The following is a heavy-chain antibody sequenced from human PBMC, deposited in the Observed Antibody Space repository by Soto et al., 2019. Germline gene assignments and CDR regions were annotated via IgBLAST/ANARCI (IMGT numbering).Heavy chain of an antibody. J-gene: IGHJ4*02. V-gene: IGHV4-39*01. CDR2: IYYSGST. D-gene: IGHD3-10*01. CDR3: AGQTGWFWDY. Sequence: SETLSLTCTVSGGSISSSSYYWGWIRQPPGKGMKWIGSIYYSGSTYYNPSLKSRVTISLDTSKNQFSLNLSFMTAAVTAVYYCAGQTGWFWDYWGQGTPVTVSS. CDR1: GGSISSSSYY.